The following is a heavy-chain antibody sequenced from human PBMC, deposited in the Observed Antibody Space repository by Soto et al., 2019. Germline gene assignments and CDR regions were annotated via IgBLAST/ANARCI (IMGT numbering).Heavy chain of an antibody. Sequence: AASVKVSCKASGYTFTGYYMHWVRQAPGQGLEWMGWINPNSGGTNYAQKFQDWVTMTRDTSISTAYMELSRLRSDDTAVYYCARETLSIAAAGYYYYYYGMDVWGQGTTVTVSS. CDR3: ARETLSIAAAGYYYYYYGMDV. CDR1: GYTFTGYY. V-gene: IGHV1-2*04. D-gene: IGHD6-13*01. J-gene: IGHJ6*02. CDR2: INPNSGGT.